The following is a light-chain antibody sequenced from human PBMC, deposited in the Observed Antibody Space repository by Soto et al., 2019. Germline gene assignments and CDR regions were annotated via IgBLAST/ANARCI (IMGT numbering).Light chain of an antibody. CDR2: GAS. J-gene: IGKJ1*01. Sequence: DIMLSQSPGTLSLNPGDRATLSCRASQSVSTSYLAWYQQKPGQAPRLLIHGASSRATGIPARFRGSGSGTEFTLTISSLEPEDFGTYYCQQSFSTPRTFGQGSMVDIK. CDR3: QQSFSTPRT. V-gene: IGKV3-20*01. CDR1: QSVSTSY.